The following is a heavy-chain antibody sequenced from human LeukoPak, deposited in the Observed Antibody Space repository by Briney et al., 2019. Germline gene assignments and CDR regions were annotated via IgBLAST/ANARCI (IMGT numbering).Heavy chain of an antibody. CDR1: GASMSSNY. J-gene: IGHJ4*02. CDR2: INHSGST. V-gene: IGHV4-34*01. D-gene: IGHD3-10*01. CDR3: ARSPLLWFGSLCYYFDY. Sequence: SETLSLTCTVSGASMSSNYWSWIRQPPGKGLEWIGEINHSGSTNYNPSLKSRVTISVDTSKNQFSLKLSSVTAADTAVYYCARSPLLWFGSLCYYFDYWGQGTLVTVSS.